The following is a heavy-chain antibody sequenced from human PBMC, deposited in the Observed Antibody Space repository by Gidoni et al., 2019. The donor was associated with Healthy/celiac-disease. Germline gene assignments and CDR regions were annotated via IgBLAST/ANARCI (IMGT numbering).Heavy chain of an antibody. CDR3: ASPLGRDGPQFDY. CDR2: ISYDGSNK. J-gene: IGHJ4*02. D-gene: IGHD2-15*01. V-gene: IGHV3-30-3*01. CDR1: GFPFSSYA. Sequence: QVQLVESGGGVVQPGSSLRLSCAASGFPFSSYAMHWVRQAPGKGLEWVAVISYDGSNKYYADSVKGRFTISRDNSKNTLYRQMNSLRDEDTAVYYCASPLGRDGPQFDYWGQGTLVTVSS.